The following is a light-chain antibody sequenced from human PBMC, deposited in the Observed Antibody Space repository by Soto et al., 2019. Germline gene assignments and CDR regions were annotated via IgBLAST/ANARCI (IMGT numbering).Light chain of an antibody. Sequence: DIQMTQSPSFLSASVGDSVTITCRASQSISSYLNWYQQKPGKAPKLLIYAASSLQSGVPSRFSGSGSGTDFTLTISSLQPEDFATYYCQQSYSTLTWTFGQGTKVDIK. CDR1: QSISSY. CDR3: QQSYSTLTWT. J-gene: IGKJ1*01. V-gene: IGKV1-39*01. CDR2: AAS.